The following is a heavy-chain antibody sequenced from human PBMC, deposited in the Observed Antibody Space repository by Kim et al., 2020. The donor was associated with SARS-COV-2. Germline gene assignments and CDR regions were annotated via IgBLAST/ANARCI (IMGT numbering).Heavy chain of an antibody. D-gene: IGHD3-3*01. CDR2: IYYSGST. CDR3: ARPRRYYDFWSGYAFDI. Sequence: SETLSLTCTVSGGSISSSSYYWGWIRQPPGKGLEWIGSIYYSGSTYYNPSLKSRVTISVDTSKNQFSLKLSSVTAADTAVYYCARPRRYYDFWSGYAFDIWGQGTMVTVSS. CDR1: GGSISSSSYY. J-gene: IGHJ3*02. V-gene: IGHV4-39*07.